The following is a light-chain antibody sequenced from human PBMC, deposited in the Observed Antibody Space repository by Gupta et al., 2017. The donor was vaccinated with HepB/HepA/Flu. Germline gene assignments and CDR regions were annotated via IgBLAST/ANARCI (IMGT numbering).Light chain of an antibody. CDR3: NSRDSSGHYLDVV. Sequence: SSELTQDPAVSVALWQTVRITCQGDRLRSSSASWYQQKPGQAPVLVIYGKHKLPAGIPDRFSGSSSGNTAYLTITGAQAEEEHDDYCNSRDSSGHYLDVVFGGGTKLTVL. J-gene: IGLJ2*01. V-gene: IGLV3-19*01. CDR2: GKH. CDR1: RLRSSS.